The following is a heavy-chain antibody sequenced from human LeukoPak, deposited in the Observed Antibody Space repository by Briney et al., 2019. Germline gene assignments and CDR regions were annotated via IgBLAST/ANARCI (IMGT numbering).Heavy chain of an antibody. CDR3: AKDFEFKWQQPSDH. CDR1: GYSISSGYY. Sequence: SETLSLTCTVSGYSISSGYYWGWIRQPPGKGLEWIGSIYHSGSTYYNPSLKSRVTISVDTSKNQFSLKLSSVTAEDTAIYFCAKDFEFKWQQPSDHWGQGTPVTVSS. CDR2: IYHSGST. D-gene: IGHD1/OR15-1a*01. V-gene: IGHV4-38-2*02. J-gene: IGHJ4*02.